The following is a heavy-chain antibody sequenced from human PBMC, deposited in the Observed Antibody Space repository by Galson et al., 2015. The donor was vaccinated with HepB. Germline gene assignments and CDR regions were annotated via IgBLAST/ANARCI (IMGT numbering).Heavy chain of an antibody. CDR2: ISYDGSNK. J-gene: IGHJ2*01. CDR1: GFIFSDYG. CDR3: ARDNNVVTTYWYFDL. V-gene: IGHV3-30*03. Sequence: SLRLSCAASGFIFSDYGMHWVRQAPGKGLEWVAVISYDGSNKYYADSVKGRFTISRDNSKNTLFLQMNSLRAEDTAVYYCARDNNVVTTYWYFDLWGRGTLVTVSS. D-gene: IGHD4-23*01.